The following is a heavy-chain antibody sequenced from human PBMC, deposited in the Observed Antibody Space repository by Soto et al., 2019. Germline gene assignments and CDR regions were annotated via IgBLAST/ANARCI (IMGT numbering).Heavy chain of an antibody. J-gene: IGHJ4*02. CDR3: ARATYYYDSSGYNYFDY. CDR2: ISSSSSYI. CDR1: GLTFSSYS. D-gene: IGHD3-22*01. Sequence: PGGSLRLSCAASGLTFSSYSMNWVRQAPGKGLEWVSSISSSSSYIYYADSVKGRFTISRDNAKNSLYLQMNSLRAEDTAVYYCARATYYYDSSGYNYFDYWGQGTLVTVSS. V-gene: IGHV3-21*04.